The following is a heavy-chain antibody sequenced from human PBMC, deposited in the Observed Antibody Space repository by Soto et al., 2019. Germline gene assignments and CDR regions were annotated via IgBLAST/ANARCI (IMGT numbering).Heavy chain of an antibody. Sequence: PSETLSLTCTVSGRSMTSYYWTWIRQPAGKGLEWIGRVYSSGGTHYNPSPKSRVTISLDTSKNQFSLRLLSVTDADTAVYFCARGQRFSDWFDPWGQGTLVTVSS. V-gene: IGHV4-4*07. CDR1: GRSMTSYY. D-gene: IGHD3-3*01. J-gene: IGHJ5*02. CDR3: ARGQRFSDWFDP. CDR2: VYSSGGT.